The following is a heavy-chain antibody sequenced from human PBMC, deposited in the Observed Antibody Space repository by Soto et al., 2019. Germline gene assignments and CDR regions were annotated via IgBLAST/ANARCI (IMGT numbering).Heavy chain of an antibody. Sequence: PGESLKISCKGSGYSFTSYWISWVRQMPGKGLEWMGRIDPSDSYTNYSPSFQGHVTISADKSISTAYLRWSSLKASDTAMYYCARYCSSTSCYALASDYYYYGMDVWGQGTTVTVSS. J-gene: IGHJ6*02. CDR3: ARYCSSTSCYALASDYYYYGMDV. CDR2: IDPSDSYT. CDR1: GYSFTSYW. D-gene: IGHD2-2*01. V-gene: IGHV5-10-1*01.